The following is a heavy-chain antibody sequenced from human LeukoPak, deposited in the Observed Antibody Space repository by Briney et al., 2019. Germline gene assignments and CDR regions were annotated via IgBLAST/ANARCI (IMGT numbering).Heavy chain of an antibody. Sequence: ASVKVSCKASGYTFTSYGISWVRQAPGQGLEWMGWISAYNGNTNYAQKFQGRVTMTRNTSISTAYMELSSLRSEDTAVYYCARFVVVLYYYYGMDVWGQGTTVTVSS. CDR2: ISAYNGNT. V-gene: IGHV1-18*01. D-gene: IGHD2-15*01. J-gene: IGHJ6*02. CDR1: GYTFTSYG. CDR3: ARFVVVLYYYYGMDV.